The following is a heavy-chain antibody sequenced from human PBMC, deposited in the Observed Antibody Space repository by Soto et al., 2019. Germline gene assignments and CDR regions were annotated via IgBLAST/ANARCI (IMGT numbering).Heavy chain of an antibody. D-gene: IGHD3-3*01. CDR3: ARDFRNYDFWSGYYDY. CDR2: ISGSSSYI. V-gene: IGHV3-21*01. CDR1: GFTFSRYS. J-gene: IGHJ4*02. Sequence: GGSLRLSCAASGFTFSRYSMNWVRQAPGKGLEWVSSISGSSSYIYYADSVKGRFTISRDNAKNSLYLQMNSLRAEDTAVYYCARDFRNYDFWSGYYDYWGQGTLVTVS.